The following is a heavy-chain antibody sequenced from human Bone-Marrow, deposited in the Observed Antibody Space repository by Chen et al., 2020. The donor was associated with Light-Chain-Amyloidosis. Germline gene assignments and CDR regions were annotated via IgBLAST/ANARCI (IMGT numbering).Heavy chain of an antibody. J-gene: IGHJ4*02. D-gene: IGHD1-26*01. CDR2: IDSSGTYI. CDR3: ARGGGYYNFDY. Sequence: GLVKPGGSLRPSCAASGFTFASYTMNWVRQAPGKGLEWVSSIDSSGTYINYADSTRGQFSISRDNAKNTLYLQMNNLRAEDTAIYYCARGGGYYNFDYWGQGILVTVSS. V-gene: IGHV3-21*01. CDR1: GFTFASYT.